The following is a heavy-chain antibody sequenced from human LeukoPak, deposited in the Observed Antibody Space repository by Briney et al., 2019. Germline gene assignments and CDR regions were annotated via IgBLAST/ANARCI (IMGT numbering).Heavy chain of an antibody. CDR2: INHSGST. V-gene: IGHV4-34*01. J-gene: IGHJ5*02. Sequence: SETLSLTCIVSGDFVSADYYWGWIRQPPGKGLEWIGEINHSGSTNYNPSLKSRVTISVDTSKNQFSLKLSSVTAADTAVYYCARGRPYHSPMRGFRNWFDPWGQGTLVTVSS. CDR3: ARGRPYHSPMRGFRNWFDP. CDR1: GDFVSADYY. D-gene: IGHD2-21*01.